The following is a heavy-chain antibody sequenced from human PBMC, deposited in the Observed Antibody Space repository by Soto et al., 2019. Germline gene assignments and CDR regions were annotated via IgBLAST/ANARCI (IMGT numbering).Heavy chain of an antibody. CDR2: ISATGGGT. CDR3: AKDRRAGGTSAFYFDF. J-gene: IGHJ4*02. Sequence: GGSLRLSCAASGFKFSNYAMSWVRQAPGKGLEWVSLISATGGGTYYADSVKGRFTISRDNSHNTLYLQVHSLTAEDTAVYYCAKDRRAGGTSAFYFDFWGQGAQVTVSS. D-gene: IGHD3-16*01. CDR1: GFKFSNYA. V-gene: IGHV3-23*01.